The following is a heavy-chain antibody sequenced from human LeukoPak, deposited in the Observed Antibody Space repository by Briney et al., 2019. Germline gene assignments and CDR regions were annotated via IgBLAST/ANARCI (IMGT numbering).Heavy chain of an antibody. CDR2: IYYSGST. D-gene: IGHD5-18*01. Sequence: SETLSLTCTVSGGSISSYYWSWIRQPPGKGLEWIGYIYYSGSTNYNPSLKSRVTISVDTSKNQSSLKLSSVTAADTAVYYCARVVDTAIGYWGQGTLVTVSS. CDR1: GGSISSYY. V-gene: IGHV4-59*01. J-gene: IGHJ4*02. CDR3: ARVVDTAIGY.